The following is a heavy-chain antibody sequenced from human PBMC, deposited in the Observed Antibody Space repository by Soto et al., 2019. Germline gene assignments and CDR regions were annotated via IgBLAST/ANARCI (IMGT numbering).Heavy chain of an antibody. Sequence: ASVKVSCKASGGTFSSYAISWVRQAPGQGLEWMGGIITIFGTANYAQKFQGRVTITADESTSTAYMELSSLRSEDTAVYYCARSLRYYDFWSGPYYYYGMDVWGQGTTVTVSS. CDR1: GGTFSSYA. CDR2: IITIFGTA. J-gene: IGHJ6*02. D-gene: IGHD3-3*01. CDR3: ARSLRYYDFWSGPYYYYGMDV. V-gene: IGHV1-69*13.